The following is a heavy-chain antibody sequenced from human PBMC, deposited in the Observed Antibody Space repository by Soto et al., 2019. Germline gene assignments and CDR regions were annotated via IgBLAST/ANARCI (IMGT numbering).Heavy chain of an antibody. V-gene: IGHV3-15*01. J-gene: IGHJ4*02. CDR3: IGTYSGSSMRFDY. D-gene: IGHD5-12*01. CDR1: GFTFSNAW. CDR2: VKSKTDGGTI. Sequence: EVQLVESGGGLVKPGGSLRLSCAASGFTFSNAWMTWVRQARGKGLEWVGRVKSKTDGGTIDYAAPVKYRFTISRDDSKNTLDLQMNSLKTEDTAVYYCIGTYSGSSMRFDYWGQGTLVTVSS.